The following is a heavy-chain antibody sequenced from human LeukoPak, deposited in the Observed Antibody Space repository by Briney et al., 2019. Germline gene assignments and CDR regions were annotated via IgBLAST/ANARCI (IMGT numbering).Heavy chain of an antibody. J-gene: IGHJ4*02. V-gene: IGHV1-69*05. CDR2: IIPIFGTA. CDR1: GGTFSSYA. D-gene: IGHD5-12*01. CDR3: ARFGGGYDSAFDY. Sequence: SVKVSCKASGGTFSSYAISWVRQAPGQGLEWMGGIIPIFGTANCAQKFQGRVTITTDESTSTAYMELSSLRSEDTAVYYCARFGGGYDSAFDYWGQGTLVTVSS.